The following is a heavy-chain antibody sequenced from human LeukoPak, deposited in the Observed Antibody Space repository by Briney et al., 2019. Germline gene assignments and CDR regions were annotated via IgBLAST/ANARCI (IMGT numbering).Heavy chain of an antibody. CDR1: GXXFTSXY. CDR2: INPSGGST. CDR3: ARYKGGSNLFFDY. J-gene: IGHJ4*02. V-gene: IGHV1-46*01. D-gene: IGHD1-26*01. Sequence: SVKVSXXXSGXXFTSXYIHWVRQAPGQGLEWMGIINPSGGSTTYAQKFQGRVTMTRDTSTSTVYMELSSLRSEDTAEYYCARYKGGSNLFFDYWGQGTLVTISS.